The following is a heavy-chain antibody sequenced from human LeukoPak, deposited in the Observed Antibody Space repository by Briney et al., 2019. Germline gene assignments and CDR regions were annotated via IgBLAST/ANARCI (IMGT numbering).Heavy chain of an antibody. CDR2: ISTSHNYI. V-gene: IGHV3-21*01. CDR1: GFTFSTYN. D-gene: IGHD6-6*01. J-gene: IGHJ3*02. Sequence: GGSLRLSCVVSGFTFSTYNMNWVRQAPGKGLEWVSSISTSHNYIYYADSVKGRFTISRDNAKNSLFLQMNSLRDEDTAVYYCARDVRAYSSSSSAFDIWGQGTMVTVSS. CDR3: ARDVRAYSSSSSAFDI.